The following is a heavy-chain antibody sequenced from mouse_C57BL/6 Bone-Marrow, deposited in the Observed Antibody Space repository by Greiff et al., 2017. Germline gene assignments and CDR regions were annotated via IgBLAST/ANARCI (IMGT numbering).Heavy chain of an antibody. CDR1: GFTFSSYG. D-gene: IGHD2-2*01. J-gene: IGHJ2*01. CDR3: ARVYGYWYYFDY. CDR2: ISSGGSYT. Sequence: EVMLVESGGDLVKPGGSLKLSCAASGFTFSSYGMSWVRQTPDKRLEWVATISSGGSYTYYPDSVKGRFTISRDNAKNTLYLQMSSLKSEDTAMYYCARVYGYWYYFDYWGQGTTLTVSS. V-gene: IGHV5-6*01.